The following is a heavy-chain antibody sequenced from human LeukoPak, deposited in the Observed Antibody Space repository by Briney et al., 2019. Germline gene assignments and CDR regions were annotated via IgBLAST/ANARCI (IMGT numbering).Heavy chain of an antibody. CDR3: ARVPSIVVVPAANRGGLDY. CDR1: GGSFSGYY. V-gene: IGHV4-34*01. J-gene: IGHJ4*02. Sequence: SETLSLTCAVYGGSFSGYYWSWIRQPPGKGLEWIGEINHSGSTNYNPSLKSRVTISVDTFKNQFSLKLSSVTAADTAVYYCARVPSIVVVPAANRGGLDYWGQGTLVTVSS. D-gene: IGHD2-2*01. CDR2: INHSGST.